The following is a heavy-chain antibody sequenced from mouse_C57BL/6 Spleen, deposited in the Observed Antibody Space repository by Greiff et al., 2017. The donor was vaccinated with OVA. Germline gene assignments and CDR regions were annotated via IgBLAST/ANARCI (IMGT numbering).Heavy chain of an antibody. CDR1: GYTFTDYY. CDR2: INPNNGGT. Sequence: VQLQQSGPELVKPGASVKISCKASGYTFTDYYMNWVKQSHGKSLEWIGDINPNNGGTSYNQKFKGKATLTVDKSSSTAYMELRSLTSEDSAVDYCARPDYYGSSYGFAYWGQGTLVTVSA. J-gene: IGHJ3*01. CDR3: ARPDYYGSSYGFAY. V-gene: IGHV1-26*01. D-gene: IGHD1-1*01.